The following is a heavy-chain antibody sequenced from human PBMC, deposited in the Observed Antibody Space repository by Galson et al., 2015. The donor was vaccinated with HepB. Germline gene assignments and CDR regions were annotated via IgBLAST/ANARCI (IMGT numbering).Heavy chain of an antibody. D-gene: IGHD3-10*01. J-gene: IGHJ4*02. CDR3: ARDQGSYYGSGSYPNF. CDR2: IWYDGSNK. V-gene: IGHV3-33*08. CDR1: GFTFSSFG. Sequence: SLRLSCAASGFTFSSFGMHWVRQAPGKGLEWVAVIWYDGSNKYYADSVKGRFTISRDNSKNTLYLQMNSLRAEDTAVYFCARDQGSYYGSGSYPNFWGQGTLVTVSS.